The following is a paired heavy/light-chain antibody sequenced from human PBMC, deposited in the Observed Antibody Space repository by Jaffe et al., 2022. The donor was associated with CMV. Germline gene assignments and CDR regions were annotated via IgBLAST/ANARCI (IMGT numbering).Heavy chain of an antibody. D-gene: IGHD2-21*02. CDR2: IWFDGTYK. CDR1: GFIFSTYD. V-gene: IGHV3-33*08. Sequence: QVQLAESGGGVVQPGTSLTLSCSASGFIFSTYDMHWVRQVPGKGLEWVALIWFDGTYKYYADSVKGRFTISRDNSENTLYLQMNSLRVEDTAIYYCARDKAETAHMDYWGQGTLVTVSS. J-gene: IGHJ4*02. CDR3: ARDKAETAHMDY.
Light chain of an antibody. CDR2: ENN. CDR1: SSNTD. CDR3: GIWDRSLRVWV. J-gene: IGLJ3*02. V-gene: IGLV1-51*02. Sequence: QSVLMRPPSVSAAPGQKVTISCSGSSSNTDVSWYQQFPGTAPKLLVDENNKRPSGIPDRFSASKSGTSATLDITGLQTGDEADYYCGIWDRSLRVWVFGGGTKLTVL.